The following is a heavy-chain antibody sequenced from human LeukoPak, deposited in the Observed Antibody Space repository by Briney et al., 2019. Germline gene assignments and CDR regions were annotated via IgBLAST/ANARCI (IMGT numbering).Heavy chain of an antibody. CDR1: GSSISSSEW. Sequence: PSGTLSLTCAVSGSSISSSEWWSWVRQPPGKGLEWIGEIYHSGSTNYNPSLKSRVTMSVDKSKNQFSLKVNSVTAADTAVYYCATVGPLAAGGFGFDYWGRGTLVTVSS. V-gene: IGHV4-4*02. CDR2: IYHSGST. J-gene: IGHJ4*02. CDR3: ATVGPLAAGGFGFDY. D-gene: IGHD6-13*01.